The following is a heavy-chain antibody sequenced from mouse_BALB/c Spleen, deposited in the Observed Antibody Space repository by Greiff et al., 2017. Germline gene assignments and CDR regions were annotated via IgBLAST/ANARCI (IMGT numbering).Heavy chain of an antibody. CDR3: ARHYGYDDAMDY. J-gene: IGHJ4*01. Sequence: EVMLVESGGGLVKPGGSLKLSCAASGFTFSSYAMSWVRQTPEKRLEWVATISSGGSYTYYPDSVKGRFTISRDNAKNTLYLQMSSLRSEDTTMYYCARHYGYDDAMDYWGQGTSVIVSS. V-gene: IGHV5-9-3*01. D-gene: IGHD2-2*01. CDR1: GFTFSSYA. CDR2: ISSGGSYT.